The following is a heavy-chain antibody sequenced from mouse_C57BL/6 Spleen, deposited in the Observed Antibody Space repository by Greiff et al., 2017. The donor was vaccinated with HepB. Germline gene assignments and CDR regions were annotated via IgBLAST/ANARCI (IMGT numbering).Heavy chain of an antibody. CDR1: GYTFTSYW. D-gene: IGHD1-1*01. J-gene: IGHJ2*01. CDR2: IDPNSGGT. CDR3: ARDLFITTVVAPYFDY. Sequence: QVQLQQPGAELVKPGASVKLSCKASGYTFTSYWMHWVKQRPGRGLEWIGRIDPNSGGTKYNEKFKSKATLTVDKPSSTAYMQLSSLTSEDSAVYYCARDLFITTVVAPYFDYWGQGTTLTVSS. V-gene: IGHV1-72*01.